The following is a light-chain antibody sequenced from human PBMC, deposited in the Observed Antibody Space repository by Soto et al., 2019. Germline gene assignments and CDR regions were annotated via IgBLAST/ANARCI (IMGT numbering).Light chain of an antibody. CDR3: QQGYSTPGS. J-gene: IGKJ1*01. V-gene: IGKV1-39*01. CDR2: AAS. CDR1: QSISSF. Sequence: DIQMTQSPSSLSASVGDRVTITCRASQSISSFLNWYQQKPGKAPNLLIYAASSLQSGVPSRFSGSGSGTEFTLPIDSLQPEDFGTYYCQQGYSTPGSFGPGTQVEI.